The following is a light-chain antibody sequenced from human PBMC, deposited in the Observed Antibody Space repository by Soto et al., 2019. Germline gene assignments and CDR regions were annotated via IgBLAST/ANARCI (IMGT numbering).Light chain of an antibody. V-gene: IGKV3-15*01. CDR1: QSASSN. CDR3: QQYNKWPLT. Sequence: EIMMTQSPATLSVSPGERATLSCRARQSASSNLAWYQQKPGQAPWLLIYAASTRATGIPARFSGSGSGTEFTLTISSLQSEDCAVYYCQQYNKWPLTFGGGTKVEIK. CDR2: AAS. J-gene: IGKJ4*01.